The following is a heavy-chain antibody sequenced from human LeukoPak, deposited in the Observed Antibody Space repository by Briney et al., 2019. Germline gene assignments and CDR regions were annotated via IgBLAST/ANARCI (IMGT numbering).Heavy chain of an antibody. CDR3: ARERKKWMDV. CDR2: INHSGST. J-gene: IGHJ6*04. V-gene: IGHV4-34*01. CDR1: GGSFSGYY. D-gene: IGHD2-8*01. Sequence: SETLSLTCAVYGGSFSGYYWSWIRQPPGKGLEWIGEINHSGSTNYNPSLKSRVTISVDTSKNQFSLKLSSVTAADTAVYYRARERKKWMDVWGKGTTVTVSS.